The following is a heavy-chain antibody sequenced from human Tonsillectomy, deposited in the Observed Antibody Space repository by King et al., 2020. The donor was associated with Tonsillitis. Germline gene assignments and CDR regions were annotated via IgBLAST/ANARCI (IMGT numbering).Heavy chain of an antibody. Sequence: VQLVESGGGLVQSGGSLRLSCSASGFIFSTYAMHWVRQAPGKGLEYVSAISSTGGSTYYADSVKGRFTISRDNSKNTLYLQMSGLRAEDTAVFYRVKDRAEYSSSSGMDVWGQGTTVTVSS. D-gene: IGHD6-13*01. J-gene: IGHJ6*02. CDR3: VKDRAEYSSSSGMDV. V-gene: IGHV3-64D*06. CDR1: GFIFSTYA. CDR2: ISSTGGST.